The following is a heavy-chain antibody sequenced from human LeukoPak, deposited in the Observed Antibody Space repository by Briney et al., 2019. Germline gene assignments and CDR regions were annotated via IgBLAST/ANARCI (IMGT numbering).Heavy chain of an antibody. D-gene: IGHD2-15*01. CDR1: GGTFSSYA. Sequence: SVTVSCTASGGTFSSYAISWVRQAPGQGLEWMGGLIPIFGTANYAQTFQGRVTITTDESTSTPYMELGSLRSEDTAVYYCARGAPDCSGGSCYRRDYYYYMDVWGKGTTVTVSS. V-gene: IGHV1-69*05. J-gene: IGHJ6*03. CDR2: LIPIFGTA. CDR3: ARGAPDCSGGSCYRRDYYYYMDV.